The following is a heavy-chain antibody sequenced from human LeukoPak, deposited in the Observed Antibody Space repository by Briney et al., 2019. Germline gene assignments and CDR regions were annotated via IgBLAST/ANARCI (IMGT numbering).Heavy chain of an antibody. Sequence: PGGSLRHSCAASEFTFSSYGMHWVRQAPGKGLEWVAVISYDGSNKYYADSVKGRFTISRDNSKNALYLQMNSLRAEDTAVYYCAKDTRRSGWLRPLDVWGKGTTVTVSS. CDR1: EFTFSSYG. J-gene: IGHJ6*04. CDR2: ISYDGSNK. V-gene: IGHV3-30*18. CDR3: AKDTRRSGWLRPLDV. D-gene: IGHD6-19*01.